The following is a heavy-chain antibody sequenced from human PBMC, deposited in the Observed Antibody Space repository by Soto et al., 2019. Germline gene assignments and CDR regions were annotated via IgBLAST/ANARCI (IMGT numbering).Heavy chain of an antibody. V-gene: IGHV1-3*01. CDR2: INAGNGNT. J-gene: IGHJ4*02. CDR3: ARGPRGGYYYDSSGYQDY. D-gene: IGHD3-22*01. CDR1: GYTFTRYA. Sequence: ASVKVSCKASGYTFTRYAMHWVRPAPGQRLEWMGWINAGNGNTKYSQKFQGRVTITRDTSASTAYMELSSLRSEDTAVYYCARGPRGGYYYDSSGYQDYWGQGTLVTVSS.